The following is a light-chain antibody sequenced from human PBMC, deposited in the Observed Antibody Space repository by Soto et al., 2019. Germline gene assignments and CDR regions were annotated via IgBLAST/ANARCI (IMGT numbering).Light chain of an antibody. V-gene: IGKV3-15*01. Sequence: EIVMTQSPATLSVSPGERATLSCRASQSVSSNLAWYQQKPGQAPRLLIYGASTRDTGIPARFSGSGSGREFTLTISSLQSEDFEVYYCQQYNNWAPTFGPGTKVDIK. CDR3: QQYNNWAPT. CDR1: QSVSSN. CDR2: GAS. J-gene: IGKJ3*01.